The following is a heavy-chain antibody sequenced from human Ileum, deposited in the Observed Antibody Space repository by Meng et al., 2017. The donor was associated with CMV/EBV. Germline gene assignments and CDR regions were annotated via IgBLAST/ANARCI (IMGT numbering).Heavy chain of an antibody. CDR2: IGLDGNT. CDR1: GSTFR. Sequence: GESLKISCVASGSTFRVRQAPGTGLEWASGIGLDGNTHYADSVKGRFTTSRDNSKNTLYLQMNSLRAEDTAVYYCARYSYSDRYFYGMDVWGQGTTVTVSS. J-gene: IGHJ6*02. V-gene: IGHV3-23*01. CDR3: ARYSYSDRYFYGMDV. D-gene: IGHD1-26*01.